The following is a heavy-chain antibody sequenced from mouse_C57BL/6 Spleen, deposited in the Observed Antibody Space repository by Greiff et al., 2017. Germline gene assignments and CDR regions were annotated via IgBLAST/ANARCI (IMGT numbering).Heavy chain of an antibody. CDR1: GYSFTDYN. CDR2: INPNYGTT. CDR3: AREDYYGSSYRYFDV. V-gene: IGHV1-39*01. D-gene: IGHD1-1*01. Sequence: VQLKESGPELVKPGASVKISCKASGYSFTDYNMNWVKQSNGKSLEWIGVINPNYGTTSYNQKFKGKATLTVDQSSSTAYMQLNSLTSEDSAVYYCAREDYYGSSYRYFDVWGTGTTVTVSS. J-gene: IGHJ1*03.